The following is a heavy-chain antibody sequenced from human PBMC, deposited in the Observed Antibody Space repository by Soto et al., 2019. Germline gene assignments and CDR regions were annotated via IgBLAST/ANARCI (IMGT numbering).Heavy chain of an antibody. CDR1: GGTFSSYA. CDR3: ARGPACSGGSCYAAYYYYGMDV. D-gene: IGHD2-15*01. Sequence: QVQLVQSGAEVKKPGSSVKVSCKASGGTFSSYAISWVRQAPGQGLEWMGGIIPIFGTANYAQKFQGRVTITADESTSTAYIARSSLRSEDPAVYYCARGPACSGGSCYAAYYYYGMDVCGQGTTVTVSS. J-gene: IGHJ6*02. V-gene: IGHV1-69*01. CDR2: IIPIFGTA.